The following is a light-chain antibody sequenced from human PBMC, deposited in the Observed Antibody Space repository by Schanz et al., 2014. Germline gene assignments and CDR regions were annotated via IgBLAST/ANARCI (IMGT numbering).Light chain of an antibody. CDR3: QQYHIWPPWT. V-gene: IGKV3-15*01. Sequence: EIVMTQSPATLSVSPGERATLSCRASQSFSSYLAWYQQKPGQAPRLLIYGASNRATGIPTRFSGSGSGTEFTLTISGLQSEDFAIYYCQQYHIWPPWTFGQGTKVEIK. J-gene: IGKJ1*01. CDR2: GAS. CDR1: QSFSSY.